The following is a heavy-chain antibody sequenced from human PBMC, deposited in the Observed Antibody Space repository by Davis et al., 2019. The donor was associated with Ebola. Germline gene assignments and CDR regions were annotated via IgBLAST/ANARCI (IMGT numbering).Heavy chain of an antibody. Sequence: MPSETLSLTCAVYGGSFSGYYWSWIRQPPGKWLEWIGEINHIESTNYNPSLKSRVTISVDTSKNQFSLKLSAVTAADTAVYYCARPDNVYYYYGMDVWGQGTTVTVSS. CDR1: GGSFSGYY. J-gene: IGHJ6*02. CDR3: ARPDNVYYYYGMDV. CDR2: INHIEST. V-gene: IGHV4-34*01. D-gene: IGHD5-24*01.